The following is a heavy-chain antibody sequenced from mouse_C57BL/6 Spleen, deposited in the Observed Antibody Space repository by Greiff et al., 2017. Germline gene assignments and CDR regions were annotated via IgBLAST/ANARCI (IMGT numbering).Heavy chain of an antibody. Sequence: EVKLVESGGDLVKPGGSLKLSCAASGFTFSSYGMSWVRQTPDKRLEWVATISSGGSYTYYPDSVKGRFTISRDNAKNTLYLQMSSLKSEDTAMYYCARALDYWGQGTTLTVSS. CDR3: ARALDY. CDR1: GFTFSSYG. J-gene: IGHJ2*01. CDR2: ISSGGSYT. V-gene: IGHV5-6*01.